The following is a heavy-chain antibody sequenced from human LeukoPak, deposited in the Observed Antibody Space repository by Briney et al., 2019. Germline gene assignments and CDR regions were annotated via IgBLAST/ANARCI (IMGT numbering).Heavy chain of an antibody. J-gene: IGHJ4*02. D-gene: IGHD6-19*01. V-gene: IGHV4-39*07. CDR2: IYYSGSN. CDR1: GGSISSSSYY. CDR3: ARDRAVAGTGGY. Sequence: SETLSLTCTVSGGSISSSSYYWGWIRQPPGTGLEWIGSIYYSGSNYYNPSLKSRVTISVDTSKNQFSLKLSSVTAADTAVYYCARDRAVAGTGGYWGQGTLVTVSS.